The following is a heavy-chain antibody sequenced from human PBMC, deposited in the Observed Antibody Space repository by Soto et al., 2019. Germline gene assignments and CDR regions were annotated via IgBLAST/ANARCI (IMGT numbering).Heavy chain of an antibody. CDR1: GFTFDDYA. J-gene: IGHJ6*02. V-gene: IGHV3-9*01. Sequence: PGGSLRLSCAASGFTFDDYAMHWVRQAPGKGLEWVSGISWNGGSMGYADSVKGRFTISRDNAKNSLYLQMNSLRAEDTALYYCANALEGQYYYGMDVWGQGTTVTVSS. CDR2: ISWNGGSM. CDR3: ANALEGQYYYGMDV.